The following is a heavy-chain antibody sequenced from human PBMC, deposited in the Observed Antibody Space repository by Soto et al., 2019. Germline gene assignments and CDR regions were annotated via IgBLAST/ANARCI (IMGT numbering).Heavy chain of an antibody. Sequence: PSETLSLTCTVSGGSISSSSYYWGWIRQPPGKGLEWIGSIYYSGSTYYNPSLKSRVTISVDTSKNQFSLKLSSVTAADTAVYYCASRQLAYGMDVWGQGTTVTVSS. CDR3: ASRQLAYGMDV. V-gene: IGHV4-39*01. CDR2: IYYSGST. D-gene: IGHD6-13*01. J-gene: IGHJ6*02. CDR1: GGSISSSSYY.